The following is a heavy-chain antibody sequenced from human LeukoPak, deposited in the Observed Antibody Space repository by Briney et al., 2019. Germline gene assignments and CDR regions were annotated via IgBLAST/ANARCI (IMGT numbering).Heavy chain of an antibody. V-gene: IGHV4-34*01. Sequence: WESLSLTCAVYGGSFSGHYWRWVRQSPGKGLEWIGEIHPSGSIHYNPSLESRINISPDTSKNQFSLKLSSVTTADTALYYCARGADPYKIAYWGPGTLVTVSS. J-gene: IGHJ4*02. D-gene: IGHD3-16*02. CDR1: GGSFSGHY. CDR2: IHPSGSI. CDR3: ARGADPYKIAY.